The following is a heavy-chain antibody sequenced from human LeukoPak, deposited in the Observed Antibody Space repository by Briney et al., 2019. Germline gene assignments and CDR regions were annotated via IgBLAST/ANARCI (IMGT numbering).Heavy chain of an antibody. Sequence: ASVKVSCKASGYTFTDYYMHWVRQAPGQGLEWMGWINPYTGGTNYAQKFQGRVTMPRDSSISTAYVELSSLTSDDTAVYYCARERGVQLERKLDHWGQGTLVTVSS. CDR3: ARERGVQLERKLDH. J-gene: IGHJ4*02. CDR1: GYTFTDYY. D-gene: IGHD1-1*01. CDR2: INPYTGGT. V-gene: IGHV1-2*02.